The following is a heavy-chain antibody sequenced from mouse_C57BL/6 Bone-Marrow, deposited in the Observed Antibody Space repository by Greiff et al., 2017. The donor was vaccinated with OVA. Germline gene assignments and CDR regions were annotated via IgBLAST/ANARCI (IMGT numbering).Heavy chain of an antibody. CDR3: ARGGSSGYYLAD. CDR2: INPNNGGT. V-gene: IGHV1-22*01. CDR1: GYTFTDYN. D-gene: IGHD3-2*02. Sequence: EVKLVESGPELVKPGASVKMSCKASGYTFTDYNMHWVKQSHGKSLEWIGYINPNNGGTSYNQKFKGKATLTVNKSSSTAYMELRSLTSEDSAVYYCARGGSSGYYLADWGQGTTLTVSS. J-gene: IGHJ2*01.